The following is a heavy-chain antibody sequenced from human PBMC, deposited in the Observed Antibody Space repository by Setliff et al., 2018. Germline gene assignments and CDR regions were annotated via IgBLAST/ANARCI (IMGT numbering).Heavy chain of an antibody. CDR1: GASVSSSIYY. CDR2: IYHGGKT. CDR3: ARATSGWYSAYYYYMDV. D-gene: IGHD6-19*01. Sequence: SETLSLTCNVSGASVSSSIYYRGWIRQPPGKGLEWIGRIYHGGKTYYNTSLESRLTISLDTSKNQFSLNLTSVTAADTAVYYCARATSGWYSAYYYYMDVWGKGTTVTVSS. J-gene: IGHJ6*03. V-gene: IGHV4-39*07.